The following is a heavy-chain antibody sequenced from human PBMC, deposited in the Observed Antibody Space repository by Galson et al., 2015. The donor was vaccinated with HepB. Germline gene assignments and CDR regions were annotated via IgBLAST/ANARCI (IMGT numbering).Heavy chain of an antibody. V-gene: IGHV6-1*01. CDR1: GDSVSSNSAA. CDR3: AREDIVVVVAATPDYYYGMDV. Sequence: CAISGDSVSSNSAAWNWIRQPPSRGLEWLGRTYYRSKWYNDYAVSVKSRITINPDTSKNQFSLQLNSVTPEDTAVYYCAREDIVVVVAATPDYYYGMDVWGQGTTVTVSS. J-gene: IGHJ6*02. CDR2: TYYRSKWYN. D-gene: IGHD2-15*01.